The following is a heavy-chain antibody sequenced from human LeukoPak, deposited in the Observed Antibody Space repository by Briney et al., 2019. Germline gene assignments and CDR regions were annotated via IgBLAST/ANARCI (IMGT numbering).Heavy chain of an antibody. V-gene: IGHV4-34*01. CDR3: ARLTSSSWYYFDY. D-gene: IGHD6-13*01. J-gene: IGHJ4*02. CDR2: INHSGST. Sequence: SETLPLTCAVYGGSFSGYYWSWIRQPPGKGLEWIGEINHSGSTNYNPSLKSRVTISVETSKNQFSLKLSSVTAADTAVYYCARLTSSSWYYFDYWGQGTLVTVSS. CDR1: GGSFSGYY.